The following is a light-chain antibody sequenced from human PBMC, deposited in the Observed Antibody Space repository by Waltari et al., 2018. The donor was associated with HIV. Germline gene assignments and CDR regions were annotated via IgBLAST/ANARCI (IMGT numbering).Light chain of an antibody. CDR2: NVN. CDR1: SGEVGGYNF. J-gene: IGLJ2*01. V-gene: IGLV2-14*03. CDR3: CSYTSSGPRYVL. Sequence: QSALTQPASVSGSLGQSITISCTGTSGEVGGYNFFSWYQQHPGKAPKLIIYNVNSRPSGVSIRFSGSRSANTASLTISGLQAEDEADYFCCSYTSSGPRYVLFGGGTRLTVL.